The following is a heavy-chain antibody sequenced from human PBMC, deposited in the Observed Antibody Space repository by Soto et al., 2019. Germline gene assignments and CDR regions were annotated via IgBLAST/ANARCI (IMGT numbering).Heavy chain of an antibody. CDR1: GDSVSSNSAA. CDR2: TYYRSKWYN. V-gene: IGHV6-1*01. J-gene: IGHJ4*02. Sequence: QTLSLTCAVSGDSVSSNSAAWNWIRQSPSRGLEWLGRTYYRSKWYNDYAVSVKSRITINPDTSKNQFSLQLNSVTPEDTAVYYCARGVYSYGSYYFDYWGQGTLVTVSS. CDR3: ARGVYSYGSYYFDY. D-gene: IGHD5-18*01.